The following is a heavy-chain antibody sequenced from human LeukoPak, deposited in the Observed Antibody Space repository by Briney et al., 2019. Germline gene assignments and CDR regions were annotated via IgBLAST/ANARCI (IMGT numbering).Heavy chain of an antibody. CDR3: ARDRGAAGTSFDY. J-gene: IGHJ4*02. CDR2: IWYDGSNE. Sequence: GGSLRLSCAASGFTFSSYAMMWVRQAPGKGLEWVAVIWYDGSNEYYADSVKGRFTISRDNSKNTLYLQMNSLRAEDTAVYYCARDRGAAGTSFDYWGQGTLVTVSS. V-gene: IGHV3-33*08. D-gene: IGHD6-13*01. CDR1: GFTFSSYA.